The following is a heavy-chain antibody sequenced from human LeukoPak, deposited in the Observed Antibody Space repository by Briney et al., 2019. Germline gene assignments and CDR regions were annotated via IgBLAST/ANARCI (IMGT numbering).Heavy chain of an antibody. CDR2: IGSGGSPI. J-gene: IGHJ4*02. D-gene: IGHD2-2*01. V-gene: IGHV3-11*04. Sequence: GGSLRLSCAASGFTFSHFFMNWIRQAPGKGLECVSYIGSGGSPIYYADSVKGRFTISRDNARKYLYLQINSLRAEDTAVYYCLPPQIPATGNWGQGTLVTVSS. CDR1: GFTFSHFF. CDR3: LPPQIPATGN.